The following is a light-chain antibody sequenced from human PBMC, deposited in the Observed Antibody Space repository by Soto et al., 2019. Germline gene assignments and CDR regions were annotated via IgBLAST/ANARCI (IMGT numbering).Light chain of an antibody. CDR1: QSVSSH. J-gene: IGKJ4*01. CDR2: DTS. CDR3: PQCTNWRLP. V-gene: IGKV3-11*01. Sequence: EIVLTQSPATLSLSPGERATLSCSASQSVSSHLTWYQQKPGQAPRLLIYDTSNGATGIPARFSGSGSGTDFTLTLRSLEPDDFAVYDCPQCTNWRLPCGGGPKVEIQ.